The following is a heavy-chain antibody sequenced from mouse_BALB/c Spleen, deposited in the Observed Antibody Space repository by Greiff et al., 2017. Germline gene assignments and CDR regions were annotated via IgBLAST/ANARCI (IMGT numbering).Heavy chain of an antibody. CDR1: GYSFTSNW. Sequence: QVQLQQSGPQLVRPGASVKISCKASGYSFTSNWMHWVKQRPGQGLEWIGMIDPSDSETRLNQKFKDKATLTVDKSSSTAYMQLSSPTSEDSAVYYCARGEVRRAFDFWGQSSTLTVAS. CDR3: ARGEVRRAFDF. V-gene: IGHV1S127*01. J-gene: IGHJ2*01. CDR2: IDPSDSET. D-gene: IGHD2-14*01.